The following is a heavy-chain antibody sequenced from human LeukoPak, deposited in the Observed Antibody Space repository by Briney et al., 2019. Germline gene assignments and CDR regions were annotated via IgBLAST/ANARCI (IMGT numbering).Heavy chain of an antibody. CDR1: GFTFSSYS. J-gene: IGHJ4*02. V-gene: IGHV3-21*01. CDR3: ARAPAYYYDSTGVN. Sequence: GGSLRLSCAASGFTFSSYSINWVRQAPGKRLEWVSSISSSSSYIYYADSVKGRFTISGDNAKNSLYLQMNSLRAEDTAVYYCARAPAYYYDSTGVNWGQGTLVTVSS. CDR2: ISSSSSYI. D-gene: IGHD3-22*01.